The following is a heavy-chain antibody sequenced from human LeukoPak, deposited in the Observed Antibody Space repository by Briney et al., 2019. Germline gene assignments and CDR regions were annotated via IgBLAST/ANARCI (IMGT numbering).Heavy chain of an antibody. CDR1: GYTFTTFD. J-gene: IGHJ5*02. Sequence: ASVKVSCKASGYTFTTFDINWVRQATGQGLEWMGWMNPNSGHTDYAQKFQGRVSITRNTSISTAYMELSSLRSEDTAVYYCARTTGYQLGYNWFDPWGQGTLVTVSS. D-gene: IGHD2-2*01. V-gene: IGHV1-8*03. CDR3: ARTTGYQLGYNWFDP. CDR2: MNPNSGHT.